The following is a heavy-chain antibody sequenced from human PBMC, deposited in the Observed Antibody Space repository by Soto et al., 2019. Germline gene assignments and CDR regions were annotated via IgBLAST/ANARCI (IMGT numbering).Heavy chain of an antibody. Sequence: GGSLRLSCAASGFTFSSYAMHWVRQAPGKGLEWVAVISYDGSNKYYADSVKGRFTISRDNSKNTLYLQMNSLRAEDTAVYYCARDRRRYNSGWPSYGMDVWGQGTTVTVSS. CDR2: ISYDGSNK. D-gene: IGHD6-19*01. J-gene: IGHJ6*02. V-gene: IGHV3-30-3*01. CDR3: ARDRRRYNSGWPSYGMDV. CDR1: GFTFSSYA.